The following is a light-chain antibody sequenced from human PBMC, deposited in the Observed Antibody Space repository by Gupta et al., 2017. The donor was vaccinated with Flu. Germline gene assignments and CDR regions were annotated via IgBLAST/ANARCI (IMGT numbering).Light chain of an antibody. CDR2: END. CDR3: QSYHSDNPVI. J-gene: IGLJ2*01. V-gene: IGLV6-57*01. CDR1: IGSNF. Sequence: IGSNFVQWSQQRPGSSPTTVIYENDQRPSGVPARFSGSIDTSSNSASLTISGLKTEDEADYYCQSYHSDNPVIFGGGTKLTVL.